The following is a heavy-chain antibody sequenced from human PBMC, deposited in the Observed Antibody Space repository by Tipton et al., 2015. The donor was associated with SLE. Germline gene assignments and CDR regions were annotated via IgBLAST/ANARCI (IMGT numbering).Heavy chain of an antibody. CDR3: AREVGATHHDAFDI. V-gene: IGHV4-59*01. CDR2: IYYSGST. CDR1: GFTFSSYS. D-gene: IGHD1-26*01. J-gene: IGHJ3*02. Sequence: GSLRLSCAASGFTFSSYSMNWVRQAPGKGLEWIGYIYYSGSTYYNPSLKSRVTISVDTSKNQFSLKLSSVTAADTAVYYCAREVGATHHDAFDIWGQGTMVTVSS.